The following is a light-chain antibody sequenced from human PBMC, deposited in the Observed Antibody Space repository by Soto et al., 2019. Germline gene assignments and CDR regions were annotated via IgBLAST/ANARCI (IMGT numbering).Light chain of an antibody. CDR1: QSINFN. CDR3: QQYDNGRT. CDR2: GAS. V-gene: IGKV3-15*01. J-gene: IGKJ1*01. Sequence: EIVMTQSPATLSVSPGERATLSCRASQSINFNLAWYQQRPGQAPRFLIYGASLRATGIPARFSGSGAGTEFTLTISSLHSEHFAVYYCQQYDNGRTFGQGTKVDVK.